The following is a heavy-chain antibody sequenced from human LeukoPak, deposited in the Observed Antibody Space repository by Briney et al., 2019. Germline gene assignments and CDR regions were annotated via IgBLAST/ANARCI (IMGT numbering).Heavy chain of an antibody. D-gene: IGHD1-26*01. CDR1: GFTFSDYY. CDR2: ISSSGSTI. Sequence: PGGSLRLSCAASGFTFSDYYMSWIRQAPGKGLEWVSYISSSGSTIYYADSVKGRFTISRDNSKSTLYLQMSSLRHEDTAVYYCARDYGSLAFHHWGQGTLVTASS. J-gene: IGHJ1*01. V-gene: IGHV3-11*04. CDR3: ARDYGSLAFHH.